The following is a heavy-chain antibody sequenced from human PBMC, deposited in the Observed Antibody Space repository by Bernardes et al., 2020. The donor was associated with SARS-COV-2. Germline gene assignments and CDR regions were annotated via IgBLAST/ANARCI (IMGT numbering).Heavy chain of an antibody. Sequence: GGSLRLSCEASGFPFNNYGMHWVRQAPGKGLEWVSYISSSSTTLYYTDSVKGRFTMSRDNAKNSLYLQMNSLRAEDTAVYYCARVSRVRIELFHYQREIDFWGQGTLVTVSS. CDR2: ISSSSTTL. J-gene: IGHJ4*02. D-gene: IGHD3-10*01. CDR3: ARVSRVRIELFHYQREIDF. CDR1: GFPFNNYG. V-gene: IGHV3-48*01.